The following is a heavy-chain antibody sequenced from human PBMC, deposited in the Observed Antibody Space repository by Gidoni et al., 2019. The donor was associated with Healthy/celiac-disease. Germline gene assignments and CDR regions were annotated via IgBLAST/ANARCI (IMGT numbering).Heavy chain of an antibody. J-gene: IGHJ6*02. V-gene: IGHV3-7*04. D-gene: IGHD5-18*01. CDR2: IKQEGSEK. CDR1: GFTFSSYW. Sequence: EVQLVESGGGLVQPGGSLRLSCAASGFTFSSYWMSWVRQAPGKGLGWVANIKQEGSEKYYGDSGKGRFTISRENAKNSLYLQMNSLRAEDTAVYYCAGGYSYGYDYYYYGMDVWGQGTTVTVSS. CDR3: AGGYSYGYDYYYYGMDV.